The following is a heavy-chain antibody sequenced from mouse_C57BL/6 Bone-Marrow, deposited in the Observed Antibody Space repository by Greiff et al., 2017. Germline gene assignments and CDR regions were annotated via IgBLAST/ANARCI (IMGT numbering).Heavy chain of an antibody. J-gene: IGHJ3*01. CDR1: GYTFTDYE. Sequence: VKLVESGAELVRPGASVTLSCKASGYTFTDYEMHWVKQTPVHGLEWIGAIDPETGGTAYNQKFKGKAILTADKSSSTAYMELRSLTSEDSAVXYCTKGFAYWGQGTLVTVSA. V-gene: IGHV1-15*01. CDR3: TKGFAY. CDR2: IDPETGGT.